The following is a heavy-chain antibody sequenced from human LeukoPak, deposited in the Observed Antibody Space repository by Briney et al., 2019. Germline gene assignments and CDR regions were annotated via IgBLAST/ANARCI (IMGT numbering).Heavy chain of an antibody. Sequence: ASVKVSCKVSGYTLTELSMHWVRQAPGKGLEWMGGFDPEDDETVYAQKFQGRVTMTEDTSTDTAYMELSSLRSEDTAVYYCATAIVSGDAFDIWGQGTMVTVSS. CDR3: ATAIVSGDAFDI. CDR1: GYTLTELS. CDR2: FDPEDDET. J-gene: IGHJ3*02. D-gene: IGHD2/OR15-2a*01. V-gene: IGHV1-24*01.